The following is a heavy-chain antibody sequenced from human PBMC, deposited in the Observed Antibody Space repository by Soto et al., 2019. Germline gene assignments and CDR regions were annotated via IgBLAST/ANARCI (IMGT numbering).Heavy chain of an antibody. CDR3: ASTKYDSSAYYYWYLGL. J-gene: IGHJ2*01. V-gene: IGHV1-18*04. D-gene: IGHD3-22*01. Sequence: QVELVQSGAEVKKPGASVTVSCNFSGYIFTNFAINWVRQAPGQGLEWMGWVSGYNGNTNYARKLQGRVTMTTDTSTSTAYIQRTSLRSDDTDIYFCASTKYDSSAYYYWYLGLWGRGTLVTVSS. CDR2: VSGYNGNT. CDR1: GYIFTNFA.